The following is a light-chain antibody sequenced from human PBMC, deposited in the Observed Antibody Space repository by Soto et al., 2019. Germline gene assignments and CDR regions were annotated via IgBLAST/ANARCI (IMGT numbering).Light chain of an antibody. CDR1: NSDVGGYNF. CDR3: CSYAGSYVV. CDR2: DVS. Sequence: QSVLTKPRSVSGSPGQSVTISCTGTNSDVGGYNFVSWYQQHPDKAPKLIISDVSKRPSGVPDRFSGSKSGNTASLTISGLQAEDEADYSCCSYAGSYVVFGGGTKLTVL. J-gene: IGLJ2*01. V-gene: IGLV2-11*01.